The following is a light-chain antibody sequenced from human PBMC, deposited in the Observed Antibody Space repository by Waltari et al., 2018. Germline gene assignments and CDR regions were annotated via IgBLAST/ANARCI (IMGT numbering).Light chain of an antibody. CDR3: QQYYSTPPT. J-gene: IGKJ1*01. CDR2: WAS. V-gene: IGKV4-1*01. CDR1: QSVLYSSNNKNY. Sequence: DILMTQSPDSLGVSLGERATINCNSSQSVLYSSNNKNYLAWYQQKPGQLPKLLIYWASTRESGVPDRFSGSGSGTDFTLTISSLQAEDVAVYYCQQYYSTPPTFGQGTKVEIK.